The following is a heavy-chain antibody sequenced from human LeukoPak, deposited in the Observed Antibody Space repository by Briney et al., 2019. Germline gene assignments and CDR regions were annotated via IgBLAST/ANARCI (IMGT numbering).Heavy chain of an antibody. CDR1: GFTFSSYA. J-gene: IGHJ4*02. V-gene: IGHV3-30*04. CDR2: ISYDGSNK. Sequence: GRSLRLSCAASGFTFSSYAMHWVRQAPGKGLEWVAVISYDGSNKYYAGSVKGRFTISRDNSKNTLYLQMNSLRAEDTAIYYCAKGGAARFDYWGQGTLVTVSS. D-gene: IGHD5-18*01. CDR3: AKGGAARFDY.